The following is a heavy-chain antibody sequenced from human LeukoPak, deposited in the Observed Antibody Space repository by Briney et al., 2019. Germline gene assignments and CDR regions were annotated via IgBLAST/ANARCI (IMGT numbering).Heavy chain of an antibody. CDR1: GFTFSDYW. CDR3: AKDRCSSTSCYSDY. CDR2: IKQDGSLK. D-gene: IGHD2-2*01. J-gene: IGHJ4*02. Sequence: GGSLRLSCGTSGFTFSDYWMTWVRQAPGKGLEWVANIKQDGSLKFYVGSVKGRFTISRDNAKNSLYLQMNSLRAEDTALYYCAKDRCSSTSCYSDYWGQGTLVIVSS. V-gene: IGHV3-7*03.